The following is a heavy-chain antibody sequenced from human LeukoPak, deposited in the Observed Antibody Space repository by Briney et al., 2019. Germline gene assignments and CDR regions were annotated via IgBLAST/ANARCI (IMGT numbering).Heavy chain of an antibody. Sequence: SETLSLTCTVSGGSISSYYWSWIRQPPGKGLEWIGYIYYSGSTNYNPSLKSRVTTSVDTSKNQFSLKLSSVTAADTAVYYCARVLVGATIDDAFDIWGQGTMVTVSS. J-gene: IGHJ3*02. V-gene: IGHV4-59*01. CDR3: ARVLVGATIDDAFDI. D-gene: IGHD1-26*01. CDR1: GGSISSYY. CDR2: IYYSGST.